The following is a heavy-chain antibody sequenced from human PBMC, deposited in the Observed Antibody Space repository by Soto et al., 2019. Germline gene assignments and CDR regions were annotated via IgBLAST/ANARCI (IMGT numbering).Heavy chain of an antibody. CDR3: SRIGYSSASEDY. Sequence: EVQLVESGGGLVQPGGSLRLSCAASGFTFNNYWMSWVRQAPGKGLEWVANINQDGSVKYYGASVEDRFTVSRDNPKNSLFLQMNSLRAGDTAMYYCSRIGYSSASEDYCGQGTQVTVSA. J-gene: IGHJ4*02. CDR1: GFTFNNYW. CDR2: INQDGSVK. V-gene: IGHV3-7*05. D-gene: IGHD6-6*01.